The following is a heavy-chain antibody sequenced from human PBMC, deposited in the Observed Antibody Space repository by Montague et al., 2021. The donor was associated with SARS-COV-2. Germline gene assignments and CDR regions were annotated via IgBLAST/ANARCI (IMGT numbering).Heavy chain of an antibody. D-gene: IGHD3-10*01. CDR3: AKDSYYYGLGYGMDV. CDR2: SSGSDGGT. CDR1: GFTFSNSA. J-gene: IGHJ6*02. Sequence: SLRLSCAASGFTFSNSAMNWVRQAPGKGLEWVSGSSGSDGGTHYXDSVKGRFTIFRDNSKNVLYLQMNSLRAEDTALYYCAKDSYYYGLGYGMDVWGQGTTVTVSS. V-gene: IGHV3-23*01.